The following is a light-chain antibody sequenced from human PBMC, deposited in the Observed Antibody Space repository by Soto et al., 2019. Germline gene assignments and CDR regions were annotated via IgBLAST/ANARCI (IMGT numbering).Light chain of an antibody. Sequence: DLQMTQSPSTLSASVGDRVTITCWASQSISSWLAWYQQKPGKAPKLLIYDASSLESGVPSRFSGSGSGTEFTLTISSLQPDDFATYYCQQYNSYSLAWTFGQGTKVEIK. CDR2: DAS. V-gene: IGKV1-5*01. CDR1: QSISSW. CDR3: QQYNSYSLAWT. J-gene: IGKJ1*01.